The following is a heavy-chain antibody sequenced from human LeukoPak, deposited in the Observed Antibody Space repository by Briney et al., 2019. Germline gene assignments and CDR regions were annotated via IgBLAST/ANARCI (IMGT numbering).Heavy chain of an antibody. CDR2: INHSGST. Sequence: SETLSLTCAVYGGSFSGYCWSWIRQPPGKGLEWIGEINHSGSTNYNPSLKGRVTISVDTSKNQFSLKLSSVTAANTAVYYCAREYSSSPTFDYWGQGTLVTVSS. CDR1: GGSFSGYC. D-gene: IGHD6-6*01. J-gene: IGHJ4*02. V-gene: IGHV4-34*01. CDR3: AREYSSSPTFDY.